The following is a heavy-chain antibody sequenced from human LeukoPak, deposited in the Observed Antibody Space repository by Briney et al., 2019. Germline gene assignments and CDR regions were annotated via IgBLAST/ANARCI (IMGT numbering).Heavy chain of an antibody. V-gene: IGHV3-33*01. J-gene: IGHJ4*02. Sequence: GGSLRLSCAASGFTFSSYGMHWVRQAPGKGLEWVAVIWYDGSNKYYADSVKGRFTISRDNSKNTLYLQMNSLRAEDTAVYYCATGGALELLWFPENYWGQGTLVTVSS. CDR1: GFTFSSYG. CDR3: ATGGALELLWFPENY. D-gene: IGHD3-10*01. CDR2: IWYDGSNK.